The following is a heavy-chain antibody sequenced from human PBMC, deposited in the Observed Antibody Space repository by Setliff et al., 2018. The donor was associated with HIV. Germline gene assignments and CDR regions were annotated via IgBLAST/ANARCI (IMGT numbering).Heavy chain of an antibody. Sequence: SETLSLTCAVSGGSISSSNWWSWVRQPPGKGLEWIGEIYHSGSTNYNPSLKSRVTISVDKSKNQFSLNLSSVTAADTAVYYCASYYGADEPSYYFDFWGQGTQVTVSS. V-gene: IGHV4-4*02. D-gene: IGHD3-22*01. J-gene: IGHJ4*02. CDR3: ASYYGADEPSYYFDF. CDR2: IYHSGST. CDR1: GGSISSSNW.